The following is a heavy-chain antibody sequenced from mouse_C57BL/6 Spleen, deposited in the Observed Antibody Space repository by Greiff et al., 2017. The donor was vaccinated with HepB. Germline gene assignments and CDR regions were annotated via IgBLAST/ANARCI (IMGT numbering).Heavy chain of an antibody. V-gene: IGHV14-4*01. D-gene: IGHD2-3*01. CDR2: IDPENGDT. J-gene: IGHJ3*01. CDR1: GFNIKDDY. CDR3: TTDGYYWGFAY. Sequence: VQLKESGAELVRPGASVKLSCTASGFNIKDDYMHWVKQRPEQGLEWIGWIDPENGDTEYASKFQGKATITADTSSNTAYLQLSSLTSEDTAVYYCTTDGYYWGFAYWGQGTLVTVSA.